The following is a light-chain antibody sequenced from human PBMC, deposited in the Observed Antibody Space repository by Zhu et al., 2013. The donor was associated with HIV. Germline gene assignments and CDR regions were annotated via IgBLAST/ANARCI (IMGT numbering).Light chain of an antibody. Sequence: ETVLTQSPGTLSLSPGERATLSCRASQSVSSSYLAWYQQKPGQAPRLLIYGASTRATGIPARFSGSGSGTAFTLTISSLQSEDFAVYYCQQYNNWPPGLTFGGGTKVEIK. CDR2: GAS. CDR1: QSVSSSY. CDR3: QQYNNWPPGLT. V-gene: IGKV3-15*01. J-gene: IGKJ4*01.